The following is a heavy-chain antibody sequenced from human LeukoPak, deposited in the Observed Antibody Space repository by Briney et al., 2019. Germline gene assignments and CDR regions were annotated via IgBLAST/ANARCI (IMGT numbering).Heavy chain of an antibody. V-gene: IGHV3-74*01. CDR1: GFTSSSYW. D-gene: IGHD5-18*01. CDR3: ARDWRAMNAFDL. CDR2: INTDGSST. Sequence: GGSLRLSCAASGFTSSSYWMHWVRQAPGEGLMWVSRINTDGSSTTYADSVKGRFTIPRDTAKNTLYLQMNSLRVEDTAMYYCARDWRAMNAFDLWGQGTMVTVSS. J-gene: IGHJ3*01.